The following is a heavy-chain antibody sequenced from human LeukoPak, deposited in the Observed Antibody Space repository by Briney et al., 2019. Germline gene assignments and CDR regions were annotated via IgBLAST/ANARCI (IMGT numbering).Heavy chain of an antibody. CDR2: IYYSGST. V-gene: IGHV4-39*07. CDR1: GGSISSSSYY. D-gene: IGHD4-17*01. CDR3: ARVSRLAKVIDY. J-gene: IGHJ4*02. Sequence: PSETLSLTCTVSGGSISSSSYYWGWIRQPPGKGLEWIGSIYYSGSTYYNPSLKSRVTISVDTSKNQFSLKLSSVTAADTAVYYCARVSRLAKVIDYWGQGTLVTVSS.